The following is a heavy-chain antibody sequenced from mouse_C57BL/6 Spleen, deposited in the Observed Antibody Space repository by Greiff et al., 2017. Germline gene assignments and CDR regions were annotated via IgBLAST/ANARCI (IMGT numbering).Heavy chain of an antibody. CDR3: ARRTWDYFDY. D-gene: IGHD4-1*01. V-gene: IGHV5-17*01. CDR1: GFTFSDYG. J-gene: IGHJ2*01. Sequence: EVQLQESGGGLVKPGGSLKLSCAASGFTFSDYGMHWVRQAPEKGLEWVAYISSGSSTIYYADTVKGRFTISRDNAKNTLFLQMTSLRSEDTAMYYCARRTWDYFDYWGQGTTLTVSS. CDR2: ISSGSSTI.